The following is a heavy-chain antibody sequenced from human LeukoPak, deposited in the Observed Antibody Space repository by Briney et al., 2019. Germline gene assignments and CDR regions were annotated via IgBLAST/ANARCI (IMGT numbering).Heavy chain of an antibody. CDR2: VHFSGST. Sequence: SETLSLTCTVYGASITNYYWGWIRQPPGKALEWLGYVHFSGSTNYNPSLRSRVLISLEKSKNQVSLKVNSVTAADTAIYYCARGYFDSRGYSSPFDFWGRGTVVTVSS. V-gene: IGHV4-59*08. CDR1: GASITNYY. CDR3: ARGYFDSRGYSSPFDF. J-gene: IGHJ4*02. D-gene: IGHD3-22*01.